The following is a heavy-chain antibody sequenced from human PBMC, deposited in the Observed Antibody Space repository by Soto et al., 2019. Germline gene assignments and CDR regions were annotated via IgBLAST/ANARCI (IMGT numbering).Heavy chain of an antibody. D-gene: IGHD6-13*01. CDR1: GGTFSSYA. J-gene: IGHJ6*02. V-gene: IGHV1-69*13. CDR2: INPIFDTA. CDR3: ARDLRSSSWYTYYYYGMDV. Sequence: GASVKVSCKASGGTFSSYAISWVRQAPGQGLEWMGGINPIFDTANYAQKFQGRVTMTADASTSTAYMELSRLRSDDTAVYYCARDLRSSSWYTYYYYGMDVWGQGTTVTVSS.